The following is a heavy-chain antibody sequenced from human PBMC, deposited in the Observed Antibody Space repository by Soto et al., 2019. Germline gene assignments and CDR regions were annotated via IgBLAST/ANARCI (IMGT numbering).Heavy chain of an antibody. D-gene: IGHD3-22*01. Sequence: PSGTLSLTCTVSGGSISSYYWSWIRQPPGKGLEWIGYIYYSGSTNYNPSLKSRVTISVDTSKNQFSLKLSSVTAADTAVYYCARIYDSSGYYYGSPYYYYGMDVWGQGTTVTVSS. CDR2: IYYSGST. J-gene: IGHJ6*02. V-gene: IGHV4-59*01. CDR1: GGSISSYY. CDR3: ARIYDSSGYYYGSPYYYYGMDV.